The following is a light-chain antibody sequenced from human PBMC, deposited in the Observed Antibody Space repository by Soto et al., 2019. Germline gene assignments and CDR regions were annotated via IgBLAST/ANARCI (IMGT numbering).Light chain of an antibody. V-gene: IGKV3-11*01. J-gene: IGKJ1*01. CDR2: LTS. CDR3: HQRQSWPRT. CDR1: QALNTR. Sequence: EIELTQSPATLSAFPGDRVTLSCRASQALNTRLAWYQHKPGQAPRLLIYLTSNRAAGVPARFSAWGSETDFTLTISDVEPEDFAVYYCHQRQSWPRTFGQGTKVEIK.